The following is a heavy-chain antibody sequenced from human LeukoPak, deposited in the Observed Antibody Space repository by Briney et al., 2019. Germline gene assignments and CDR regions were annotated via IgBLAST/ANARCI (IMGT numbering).Heavy chain of an antibody. D-gene: IGHD3-22*01. CDR2: ISYDGSNK. CDR1: GFTFSSYG. Sequence: GRSLRLSCAASGFTFSSYGMHWVRQAPGKGLEWVAVISYDGSNKYYADSVKGRFTISRGNSKNTLYLQMNSLRAEDTAVYYCAKLYYYDSSGQTSDYWGQGTLVTVSS. J-gene: IGHJ4*02. V-gene: IGHV3-30*18. CDR3: AKLYYYDSSGQTSDY.